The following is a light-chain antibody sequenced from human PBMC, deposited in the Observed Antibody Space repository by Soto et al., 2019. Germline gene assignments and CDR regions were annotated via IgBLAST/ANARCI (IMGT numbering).Light chain of an antibody. CDR1: QSVSSN. CDR3: QQYHNWPAIT. J-gene: IGKJ5*01. CDR2: GAS. Sequence: EIVMTQSPATLSVSPGERATLACRASQSVSSNLAWYQQKPGQAPRLLIYGASTRATGIPARFSGSGSGTEFTLTISGLQSEDFAVYYCQQYHNWPAITFGQGTRLEIK. V-gene: IGKV3-15*01.